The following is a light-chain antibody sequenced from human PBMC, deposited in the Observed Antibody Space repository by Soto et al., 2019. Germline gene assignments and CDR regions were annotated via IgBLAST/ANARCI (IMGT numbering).Light chain of an antibody. J-gene: IGLJ1*01. CDR2: GNS. CDR3: QSYDSTPF. CDR1: SSNIGAGYD. Sequence: QSVLTQPPSVSGAPGQRVTISCTGSSSNIGAGYDVHWYQQLPGTAPKLLIYGNSNRPSGVPDRFSGSKSGTSASLAITGRQAEDEADYYCQSYDSTPFFGTGTKLTVL. V-gene: IGLV1-40*01.